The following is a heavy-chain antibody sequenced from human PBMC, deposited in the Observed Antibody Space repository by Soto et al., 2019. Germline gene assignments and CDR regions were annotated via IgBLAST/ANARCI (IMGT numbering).Heavy chain of an antibody. CDR2: VSSGSTYT. CDR1: GFTFSSYS. J-gene: IGHJ3*01. D-gene: IGHD3-16*02. Sequence: EVQLVESGGGLVKPGGSLRLSCVASGFTFSSYSMNWVRQAPGKGLEWVSSVSSGSTYTYNADSVKGRFTISRDNAKNSLFLKLNSLRAEDTAVYYCARHRDYVWGSYRNHAFDVWGPGTMVTVSS. CDR3: ARHRDYVWGSYRNHAFDV. V-gene: IGHV3-21*01.